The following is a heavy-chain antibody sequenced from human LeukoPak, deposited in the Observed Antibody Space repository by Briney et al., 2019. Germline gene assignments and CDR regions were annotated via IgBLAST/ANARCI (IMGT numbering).Heavy chain of an antibody. D-gene: IGHD6-13*01. Sequence: GGSLRLSCAASGFTFSSYGMHWVRQAPGKGLEWVAVIWYDGSNKYYADSVKGRFTISRDNSKNTLYLQMDSLRAEDTAVYYCAKDLGYAAGIDYWGQGTLVTVSS. V-gene: IGHV3-33*06. CDR2: IWYDGSNK. CDR3: AKDLGYAAGIDY. J-gene: IGHJ4*02. CDR1: GFTFSSYG.